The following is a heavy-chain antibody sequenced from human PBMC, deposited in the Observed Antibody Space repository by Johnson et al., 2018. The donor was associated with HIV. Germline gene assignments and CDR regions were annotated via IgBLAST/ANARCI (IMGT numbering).Heavy chain of an antibody. V-gene: IGHV3-7*05. Sequence: VQLVESGGGLVQPGGSLRLSCAASGFTFSSYWMSWVRQAPGQGLEWVANIKQDGSAKYYVDSVKGRFTISRDNANNSLYLQMNSLRAEDTAVYYCARVGATAAFDIWGQGTMVTVSS. CDR2: IKQDGSAK. J-gene: IGHJ3*02. CDR1: GFTFSSYW. D-gene: IGHD1-26*01. CDR3: ARVGATAAFDI.